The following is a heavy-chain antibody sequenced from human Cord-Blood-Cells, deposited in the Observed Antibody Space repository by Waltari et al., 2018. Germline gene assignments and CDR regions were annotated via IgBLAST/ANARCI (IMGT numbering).Heavy chain of an antibody. J-gene: IGHJ6*03. CDR2: INPSGGST. V-gene: IGHV1-46*01. Sequence: QVQLVQSGAEVKKPGASVKVSCKASGYTFTSYYMHWVRQAPGQGLEWMGIINPSGGSTSYAQKVQGRVTMTRDTSTSTVYMELSSLRSEDTAVYYCARGVVVVPAAILWDNYYYYMDVWGKGTTVTVSS. CDR1: GYTFTSYY. CDR3: ARGVVVVPAAILWDNYYYYMDV. D-gene: IGHD2-2*01.